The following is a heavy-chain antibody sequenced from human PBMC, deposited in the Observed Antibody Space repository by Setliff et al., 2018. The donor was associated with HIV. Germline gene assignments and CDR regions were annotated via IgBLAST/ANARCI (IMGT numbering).Heavy chain of an antibody. D-gene: IGHD6-13*01. CDR2: INAGNGNT. CDR1: GYTFTSYA. V-gene: IGHV1-3*01. CDR3: ARGPXCWPHFDY. Sequence: ASVKVSCKASGYTFTSYAMQWVRQAPGQRLEWMGWINAGNGNTKYSQKFQGRVTITRDTSASTAYMELSSLRSEDTAVYYCARGPXCWPHFDYWGQGTLVTVSS. J-gene: IGHJ4*02.